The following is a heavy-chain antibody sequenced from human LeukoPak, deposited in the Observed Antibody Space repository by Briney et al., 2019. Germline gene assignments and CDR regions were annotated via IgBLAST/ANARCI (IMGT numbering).Heavy chain of an antibody. CDR1: GFSLSTSGMC. D-gene: IGHD3-22*01. J-gene: IGHJ3*02. CDR3: ARFYYYDSSGPRDAFDI. CDR2: IDWDDDK. V-gene: IGHV2-70*11. Sequence: RMSGPTLVNPTQTLTLTCTFSGFSLSTSGMCVSWIRQPPGKALEWLARIDWDDDKYYSTSLKTRLTISKDTSKNQVVPTMTNMDPVDTATYYCARFYYYDSSGPRDAFDIWGQGTMVTVSS.